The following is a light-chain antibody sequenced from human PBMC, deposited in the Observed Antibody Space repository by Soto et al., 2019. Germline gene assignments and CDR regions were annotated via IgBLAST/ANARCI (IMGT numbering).Light chain of an antibody. CDR1: QSVSNW. Sequence: DVEMTQSPSTLPTSIGDRVTINCRASQSVSNWFAWYQHKPGKAPKLLIYKSSRLESGVPSRFSASGSGTDFTLTINSLQSDDFATYFCQQYSKEYTFGQGTKLEIK. CDR2: KSS. J-gene: IGKJ2*01. V-gene: IGKV1-5*03. CDR3: QQYSKEYT.